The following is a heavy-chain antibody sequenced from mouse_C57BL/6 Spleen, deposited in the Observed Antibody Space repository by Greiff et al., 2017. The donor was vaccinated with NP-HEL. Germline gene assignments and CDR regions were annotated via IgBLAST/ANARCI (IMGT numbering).Heavy chain of an antibody. CDR3: ARWAPLLRHLDY. CDR2: IYPGDGDT. CDR1: GYAFSSYW. D-gene: IGHD1-2*01. J-gene: IGHJ2*01. Sequence: VQLQQSGAELVKPGASVKISCKASGYAFSSYWMNWVKQRPGKGLEWIGQIYPGDGDTNYNGKFKGTATLTADKSSRPAYMHLSILTSEDSAVYFWARWAPLLRHLDYWGQGTTLTVSS. V-gene: IGHV1-80*01.